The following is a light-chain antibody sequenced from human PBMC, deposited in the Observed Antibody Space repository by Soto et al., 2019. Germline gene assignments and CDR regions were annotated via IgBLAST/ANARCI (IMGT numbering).Light chain of an antibody. CDR3: QKYNSVSFT. V-gene: IGKV1-27*01. Sequence: DIQMTQSPSSLSASVGDRVTITCRASQGISNYLAWYQQRPGKVPTLLIYAASTLQSGVPSRFSGSGSGTDFTLTISSLQPEDVATYYCQKYNSVSFTFGPGTKVEIK. J-gene: IGKJ3*01. CDR2: AAS. CDR1: QGISNY.